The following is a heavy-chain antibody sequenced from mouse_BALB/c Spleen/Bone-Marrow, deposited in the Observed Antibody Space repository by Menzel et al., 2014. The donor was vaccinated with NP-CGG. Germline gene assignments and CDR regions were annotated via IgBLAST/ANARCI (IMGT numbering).Heavy chain of an antibody. Sequence: QVQLQQSGAELVKPGASVKMSCKASGYTFTSYWMHWVKQRPGHGLEWIGLIDPSDSCTSYNQNFKGKATLTVDTSSNTAYMQLSSLTSEDSAVYHCSREDGNHYFDYWGQGTTRAVSS. CDR2: IDPSDSCT. CDR1: GYTFTSYW. J-gene: IGHJ2*01. D-gene: IGHD2-3*01. V-gene: IGHV1S127*01. CDR3: SREDGNHYFDY.